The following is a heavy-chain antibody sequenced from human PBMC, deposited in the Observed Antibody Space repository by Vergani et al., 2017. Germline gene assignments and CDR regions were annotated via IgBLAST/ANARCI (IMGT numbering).Heavy chain of an antibody. CDR2: IYPGDSDT. J-gene: IGHJ4*02. CDR1: GYSFTSYW. V-gene: IGHV5-51*01. CDR3: ARPQRGIVGATAVDY. Sequence: EVQLVQSGAEVKKPGESLKISCKGSGYSFTSYWIGWVRQMPGKGLEWMGVIYPGDSDTRYSPSFQGQVTISADKSSSTAYLQWSSLKASDTAMYYCARPQRGIVGATAVDYWGQGSLVTVSS. D-gene: IGHD1-26*01.